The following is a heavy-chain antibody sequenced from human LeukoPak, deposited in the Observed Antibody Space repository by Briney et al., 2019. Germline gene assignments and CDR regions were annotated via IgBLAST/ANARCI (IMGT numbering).Heavy chain of an antibody. V-gene: IGHV5-51*01. CDR2: IYPGDSDT. Sequence: GESLKISCKGSGYSFTSYWIGWVRQMPGEGLEWMGIIYPGDSDTRYSTPFPGQVTISADKSISTAYLQWSSLKASDTAMYCYARRIPGIAAAGMDYWDQGTLVTASS. D-gene: IGHD6-13*01. CDR1: GYSFTSYW. J-gene: IGHJ4*02. CDR3: ARRIPGIAAAGMDY.